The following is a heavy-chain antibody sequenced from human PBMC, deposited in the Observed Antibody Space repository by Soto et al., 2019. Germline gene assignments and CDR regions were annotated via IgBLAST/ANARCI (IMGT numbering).Heavy chain of an antibody. CDR2: INAGNGNT. D-gene: IGHD1-1*01. CDR3: ARDLHWNDGGPAIDY. J-gene: IGHJ4*02. CDR1: GYTFASCA. Sequence: GASVEVSCKASGYTFASCARRWVRQVPGQRLEWMGWINAGNGNTKYSQKFQGRVTITRDTSASTAYMELSSLRSEDTAVYYCARDLHWNDGGPAIDYWGQGTLVTVSS. V-gene: IGHV1-3*01.